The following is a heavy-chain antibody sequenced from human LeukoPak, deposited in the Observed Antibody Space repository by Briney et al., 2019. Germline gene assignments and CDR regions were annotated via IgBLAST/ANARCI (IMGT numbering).Heavy chain of an antibody. D-gene: IGHD2-15*01. J-gene: IGHJ4*02. CDR3: AKTLTPVVAAAYFDY. Sequence: GGSLRLSCAASGFTFSSYAMHWVRQAPGKGLEWVAVISYDGSNKYYADSVKGRFTISRDNSKNTLYLQMNSLRAEDMAVYYCAKTLTPVVAAAYFDYWGQGTLVTVSS. CDR1: GFTFSSYA. CDR2: ISYDGSNK. V-gene: IGHV3-30*04.